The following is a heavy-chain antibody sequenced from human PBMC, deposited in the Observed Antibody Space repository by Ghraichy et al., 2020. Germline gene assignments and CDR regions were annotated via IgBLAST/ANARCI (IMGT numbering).Heavy chain of an antibody. D-gene: IGHD3-22*01. CDR2: INHSGST. CDR1: GGSFSGYY. J-gene: IGHJ3*02. Sequence: SETLSLTCAVYGGSFSGYYWSWIRQPPGKGLEWIGEINHSGSTNYNPSLKSRVTISVDTSKNQFSLKLSSVTAADTAVYYCARGPHYYDSSAPLRGGAFDISGQGTMVTVSS. CDR3: ARGPHYYDSSAPLRGGAFDI. V-gene: IGHV4-34*01.